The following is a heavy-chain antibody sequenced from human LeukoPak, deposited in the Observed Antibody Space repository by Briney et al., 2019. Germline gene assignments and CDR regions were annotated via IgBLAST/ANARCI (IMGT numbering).Heavy chain of an antibody. CDR3: ARVSDSSWVYFGY. V-gene: IGHV4-59*01. Sequence: SEALSLTCSVSGASISDSYWSWIRQPPGKGLEWIGYIYYSGSTNYYPSLKSRVTISLDTSKNQFSLKVSSVTAADTAVYYCARVSDSSWVYFGYWGQGTLVTVSS. CDR1: GASISDSY. J-gene: IGHJ4*02. CDR2: IYYSGST. D-gene: IGHD6-6*01.